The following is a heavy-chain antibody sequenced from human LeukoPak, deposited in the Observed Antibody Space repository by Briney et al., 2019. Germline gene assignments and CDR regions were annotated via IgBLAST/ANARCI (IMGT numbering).Heavy chain of an antibody. CDR2: VYATGTT. CDR1: VGSLSSYY. Sequence: SETLSPTRTVSVGSLSSYYWSWIRQPPGPRLEWSGYVYATGTTNYNPSPQTRATISIDTSKNQLSLALASVTAADTAVYYCARVGSGGAWFDFWGQGTLVSVSS. CDR3: ARVGSGGAWFDF. J-gene: IGHJ4*02. D-gene: IGHD6-19*01. V-gene: IGHV4-59*01.